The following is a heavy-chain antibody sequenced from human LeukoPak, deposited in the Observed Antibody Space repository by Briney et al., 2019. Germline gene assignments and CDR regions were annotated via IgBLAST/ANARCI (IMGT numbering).Heavy chain of an antibody. D-gene: IGHD6-19*01. V-gene: IGHV3-21*04. Sequence: GGSLRLSCAASGFTFSSYSMNWVRQAPGKGLEWVSSISSSSSYIYYADSVKGRFTISRDNAKNSLYLQMNSLRAEDTALYYCAKDISPGIAVADHYFDYWGQGTLVTVSS. CDR2: ISSSSSYI. J-gene: IGHJ4*02. CDR1: GFTFSSYS. CDR3: AKDISPGIAVADHYFDY.